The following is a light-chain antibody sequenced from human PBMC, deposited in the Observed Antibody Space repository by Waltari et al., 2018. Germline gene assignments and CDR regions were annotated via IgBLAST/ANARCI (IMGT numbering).Light chain of an antibody. J-gene: IGKJ1*01. CDR2: KAS. CDR1: ESINSW. Sequence: DIQMTQSPSTLSAFVGDRVTITCRASESINSWLAWYQEKPGKAPKLLIQKASNLESGVPSRFSSSGSGTEFTLTISGLQADDFATYYCQQYRINPWTFGQGTKVEI. V-gene: IGKV1-5*03. CDR3: QQYRINPWT.